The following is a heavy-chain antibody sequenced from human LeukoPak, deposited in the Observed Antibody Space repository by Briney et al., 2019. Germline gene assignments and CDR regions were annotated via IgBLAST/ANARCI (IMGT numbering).Heavy chain of an antibody. V-gene: IGHV4-59*01. J-gene: IGHJ4*02. CDR2: IYYSGST. Sequence: PSETLSLTCTVSGGSISSYYWSWIRQPPGKGLEWIGYIYYSGSTNYNPSLKSRVTISVDTSKNQFSLKLSSVTAADTAVYYCARLNYDYVWGRQDFVYWGQGTLVTVSS. CDR1: GGSISSYY. D-gene: IGHD3-16*01. CDR3: ARLNYDYVWGRQDFVY.